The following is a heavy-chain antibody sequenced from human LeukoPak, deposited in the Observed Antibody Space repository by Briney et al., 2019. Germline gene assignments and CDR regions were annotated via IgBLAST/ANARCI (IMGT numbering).Heavy chain of an antibody. D-gene: IGHD3-3*01. Sequence: SETLSLTCTVSGGSIRGSYWSWIRQPPGKGLEWIGYIYYSGSTYYNPSLKSRVTISVDTSKNQFSLKLSSVTAADTAVYYCARSYYDFWSGYYTNYYYGMDVWGQGTTVTVSS. CDR1: GGSIRGSY. J-gene: IGHJ6*02. CDR2: IYYSGST. V-gene: IGHV4-59*12. CDR3: ARSYYDFWSGYYTNYYYGMDV.